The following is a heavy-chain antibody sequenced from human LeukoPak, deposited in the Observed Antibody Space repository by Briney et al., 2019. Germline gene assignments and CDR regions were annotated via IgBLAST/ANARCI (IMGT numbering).Heavy chain of an antibody. CDR1: GASISSYS. CDR3: ARAGIGGFCSGGTCSYYYYGMDV. CDR2: FSDSGSS. J-gene: IGHJ6*02. D-gene: IGHD2-15*01. V-gene: IGHV4-59*01. Sequence: SETLSLTCTVSGASISSYSWSWIRQPPGKGLEWIGHFSDSGSSNYNSSLKSRVTTSVDTSKNQFSLKLTSVTAADTAVYYCARAGIGGFCSGGTCSYYYYGMDVWGQGTTVTVSS.